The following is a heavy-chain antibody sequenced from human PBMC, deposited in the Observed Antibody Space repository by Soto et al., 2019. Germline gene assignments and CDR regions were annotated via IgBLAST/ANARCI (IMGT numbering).Heavy chain of an antibody. CDR3: ARAAAAGEGVYYGMDV. V-gene: IGHV1-18*01. J-gene: IGHJ6*02. D-gene: IGHD6-13*01. CDR1: GYTFTSYG. CDR2: ISAYNGNT. Sequence: QVQLVQSGAEVKKPGASVKVSCKASGYTFTSYGISWVRQAPGQGLEWMGWISAYNGNTNYAQKLQGRVTMTTDTSTSTGYMELRSLRSDDTAVYYCARAAAAGEGVYYGMDVWGQGTTVTVSS.